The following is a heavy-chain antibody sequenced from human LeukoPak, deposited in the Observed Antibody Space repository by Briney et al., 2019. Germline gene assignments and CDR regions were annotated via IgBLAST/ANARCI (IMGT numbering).Heavy chain of an antibody. Sequence: GGSLRLSCAASGFAVSSNYISWVRQAPGKGLEWVAVIWYGGSDKYYADSVKGRFTISRDNSKNTVYLQMNSLGAEDTAVYHCARGARPDSSGYCDFWGQGTLVTVSS. V-gene: IGHV3-33*08. J-gene: IGHJ4*02. CDR3: ARGARPDSSGYCDF. CDR1: GFAVSSNY. D-gene: IGHD3-22*01. CDR2: IWYGGSDK.